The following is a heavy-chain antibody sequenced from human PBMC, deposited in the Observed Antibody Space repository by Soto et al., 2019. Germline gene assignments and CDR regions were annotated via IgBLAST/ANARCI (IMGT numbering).Heavy chain of an antibody. CDR3: ARVYCSGGRCYYLDY. Sequence: GGSLRLSCAASGFTFSSYWTHWVRQAPGKGLVWVSRINSDGSSTSYADSVKGRFTISRDNAKNTLYLQMNSLRAEDTAVYYCARVYCSGGRCYYLDYWGQGPLVTVSS. CDR1: GFTFSSYW. D-gene: IGHD2-15*01. V-gene: IGHV3-74*01. J-gene: IGHJ4*02. CDR2: INSDGSST.